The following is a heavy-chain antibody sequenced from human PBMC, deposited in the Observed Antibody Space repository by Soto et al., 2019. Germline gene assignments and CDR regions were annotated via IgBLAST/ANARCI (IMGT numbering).Heavy chain of an antibody. CDR1: GFTFSNAW. CDR3: TTGEAFRTGDYVDY. J-gene: IGHJ4*02. CDR2: IKSKTDGGTT. V-gene: IGHV3-15*01. D-gene: IGHD3-16*01. Sequence: GGSLRLSCAASGFTFSNAWMSWVRQAPGKGLEWVGRIKSKTDGGTTDYAAPVKGRFTISRDDSKNTLYLQMNSLKTEDTAVYYCTTGEAFRTGDYVDYWGQGTLVTVSS.